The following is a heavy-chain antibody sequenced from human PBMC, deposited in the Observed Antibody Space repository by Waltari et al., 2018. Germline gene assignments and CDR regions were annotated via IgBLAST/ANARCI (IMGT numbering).Heavy chain of an antibody. Sequence: EVQLVESGGGLVTSGGSLRFCCVGSGFTFSNAWMYWVRQVPGKGLEWVGRNKSKNDGGTTDYVTPVKGRFTISRDDSKNTLYLQMNSLKTEDTAVYYCTTVGHWGQGTLVTVSS. V-gene: IGHV3-15*01. CDR1: GFTFSNAW. CDR2: NKSKNDGGTT. CDR3: TTVGH. J-gene: IGHJ5*02.